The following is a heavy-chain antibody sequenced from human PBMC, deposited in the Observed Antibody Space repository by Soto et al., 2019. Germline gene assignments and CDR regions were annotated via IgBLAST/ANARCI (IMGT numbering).Heavy chain of an antibody. D-gene: IGHD3-10*01. V-gene: IGHV4-31*03. CDR2: IYYSGST. CDR1: GGSISSGGYY. CDR3: ARVGSGDSHNAFDI. J-gene: IGHJ3*02. Sequence: QVQLQESGPGLVKPSQTLSLTCTVSGGSISSGGYYWSWIRQHPGKGLEWIGHIYYSGSTYYNPSLKSRVTISVDTSKNQFSLKLSSVTAADTAVYYCARVGSGDSHNAFDIWGQGTMVTVSS.